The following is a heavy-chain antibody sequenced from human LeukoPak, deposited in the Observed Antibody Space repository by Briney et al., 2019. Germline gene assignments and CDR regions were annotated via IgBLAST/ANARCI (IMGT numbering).Heavy chain of an antibody. V-gene: IGHV4-34*01. D-gene: IGHD2/OR15-2a*01. Sequence: PSVTLSLTCAGYGGSFSGYYWSRIRQPPGKGLEWIGDINHSGSTNYNPSLKSRVTTSVDTTKNQFSLKLSPVTASDTAVYYCARGRGYRNRGHYYFMDVWGKGTTVTVTS. CDR1: GGSFSGYY. CDR3: ARGRGYRNRGHYYFMDV. J-gene: IGHJ6*03. CDR2: INHSGST.